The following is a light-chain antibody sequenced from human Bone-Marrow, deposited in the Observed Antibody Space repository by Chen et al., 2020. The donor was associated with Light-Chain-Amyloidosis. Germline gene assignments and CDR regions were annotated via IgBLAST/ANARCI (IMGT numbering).Light chain of an antibody. CDR2: GNN. CDR1: TSNIGAGFV. Sequence: QSVLTQPPSLPGAPGPSVTISCTGSTSNIGAGFVINWYQQLPGIAPKLLISGNNNRPSGVPDRFSGSKSGTSASLAITRLQSEDEGDYYCQSYDSSLSGVVFGGGTKLTVL. V-gene: IGLV1-40*01. CDR3: QSYDSSLSGVV. J-gene: IGLJ2*01.